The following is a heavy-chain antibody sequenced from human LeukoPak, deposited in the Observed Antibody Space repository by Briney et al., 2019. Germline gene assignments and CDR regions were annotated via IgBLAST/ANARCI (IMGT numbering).Heavy chain of an antibody. V-gene: IGHV3-74*01. J-gene: IGHJ4*02. CDR3: ALVAGTSYFDY. Sequence: GGSLRLSCAASGFTFSSYWMHWVHQAPGKGLVWVSRINSDGSSTSYADSVKGRFTISRDNAKNTLYLQMNSLRAEDTAVYYCALVAGTSYFDYWGQGTLVTVSS. CDR2: INSDGSST. CDR1: GFTFSSYW. D-gene: IGHD6-19*01.